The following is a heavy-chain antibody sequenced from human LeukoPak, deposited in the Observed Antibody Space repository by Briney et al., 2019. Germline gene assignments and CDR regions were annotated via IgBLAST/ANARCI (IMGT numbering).Heavy chain of an antibody. D-gene: IGHD1-14*01. J-gene: IGHJ4*02. CDR3: AKWSLTTWGYFDY. CDR2: ISGDGGST. Sequence: GVSLRLSCAASGFTFDDYAMHWVRQAPGKGLEWVSLISGDGGSTYYADSVRGRFTISRDKSKNTLYLQMNSLRAEDTAVYYCAKWSLTTWGYFDYWGQGTLVTVSS. V-gene: IGHV3-43*02. CDR1: GFTFDDYA.